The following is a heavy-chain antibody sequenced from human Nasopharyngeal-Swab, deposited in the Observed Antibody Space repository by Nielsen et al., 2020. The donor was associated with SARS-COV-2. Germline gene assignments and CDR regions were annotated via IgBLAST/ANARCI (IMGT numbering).Heavy chain of an antibody. Sequence: SETLSLTCTVSGGSISSGGYYWSWIRQHPGKGLEWIGYIYYSGSTYYNPSLKSRVTISVDTSKNQFSLKLSSVTAADTAVYYCAREKGHCTNGVCYERWFDPWGQGTLVTVSS. V-gene: IGHV4-31*03. CDR1: GGSISSGGYY. J-gene: IGHJ5*02. CDR2: IYYSGST. D-gene: IGHD2-8*01. CDR3: AREKGHCTNGVCYERWFDP.